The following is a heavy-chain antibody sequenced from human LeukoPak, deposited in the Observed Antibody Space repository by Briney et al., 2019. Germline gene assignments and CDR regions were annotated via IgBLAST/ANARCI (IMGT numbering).Heavy chain of an antibody. CDR3: ARARSPSSGYLLRDHNWFDP. CDR1: GGNFSSYA. V-gene: IGHV1-69*05. CDR2: IIPLFGTA. Sequence: GASVNVSCKASGGNFSSYAISWVRQAAGQGLEGLGGIIPLFGTANYAQKFQGRVTITTDESTSTAYMELSSLRSEDTAVYYCARARSPSSGYLLRDHNWFDPWGQGTLVTVSS. D-gene: IGHD3-22*01. J-gene: IGHJ5*02.